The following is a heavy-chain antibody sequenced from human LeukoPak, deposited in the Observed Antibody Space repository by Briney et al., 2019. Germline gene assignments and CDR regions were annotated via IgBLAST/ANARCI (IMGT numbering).Heavy chain of an antibody. CDR3: ARDRGYSYGYPNYYFDY. J-gene: IGHJ4*02. V-gene: IGHV1-2*02. CDR1: GYTFTGYY. Sequence: ASVKVSCKASGYTFTGYYMHWVRQAPGQGLEWMGWINPNNGGTNYAQKFQGRVTMTRDTSISTAYMDLSRLRSDDTAVYYCARDRGYSYGYPNYYFDYWGQGTLVTVSS. D-gene: IGHD5-18*01. CDR2: INPNNGGT.